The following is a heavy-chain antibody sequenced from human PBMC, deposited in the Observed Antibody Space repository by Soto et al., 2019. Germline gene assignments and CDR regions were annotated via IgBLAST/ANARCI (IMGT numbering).Heavy chain of an antibody. Sequence: PSETLSLTCTVSGGSISSYYWSWIRQPPGKGLEWIGYIYYSGSTNYNPSLKSRVTISVDTSKNQFSLKLSSVTAADTAVYYCANNMYYYDSSGYRDAFDIWGQGTMVTVSS. CDR3: ANNMYYYDSSGYRDAFDI. CDR1: GGSISSYY. J-gene: IGHJ3*02. V-gene: IGHV4-59*01. D-gene: IGHD3-22*01. CDR2: IYYSGST.